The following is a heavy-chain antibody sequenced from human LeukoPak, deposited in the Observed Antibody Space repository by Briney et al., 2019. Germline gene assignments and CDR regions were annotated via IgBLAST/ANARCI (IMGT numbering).Heavy chain of an antibody. D-gene: IGHD3-10*01. CDR1: GFTFSSYS. J-gene: IGHJ4*02. V-gene: IGHV3-21*01. CDR3: AKDHWFGELFGGFDY. Sequence: AGGSLRLSCAASGFTFSSYSINWVRQAPGKGLEWVSSISSSSSYIYYADSVKGRFTISRDNSKNTLYLQMNSLRAEDTAVYYCAKDHWFGELFGGFDYWGQGTLVTVSS. CDR2: ISSSSSYI.